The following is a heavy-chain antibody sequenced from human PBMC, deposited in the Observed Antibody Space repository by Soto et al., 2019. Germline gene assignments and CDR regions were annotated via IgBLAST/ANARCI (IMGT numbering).Heavy chain of an antibody. Sequence: ASVKVSCKASGYTFTSYAMHWVRQAPGQGLEWMGIINPSGGSTSYAQKFQGRVTMTRDTSTSTVYMELSSLRSEDTAVYYCARVLGRSRIAAALFDYWGQGTLVTVSS. CDR2: INPSGGST. V-gene: IGHV1-46*01. J-gene: IGHJ4*02. CDR1: GYTFTSYA. D-gene: IGHD6-13*01. CDR3: ARVLGRSRIAAALFDY.